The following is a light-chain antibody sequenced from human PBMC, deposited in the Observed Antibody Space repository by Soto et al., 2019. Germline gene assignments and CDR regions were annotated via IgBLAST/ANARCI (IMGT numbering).Light chain of an antibody. CDR1: SSDVGGQNA. J-gene: IGLJ2*01. V-gene: IGLV2-23*02. Sequence: QSVLTQPASVSGSPGQSITISCTGTSSDVGGQNAVSWYQQHPGKAPKFMIYDVSKRPSGVSSRFSGSKSGNTASLTISGLKAEDEADYYCCSYAGSSTVVFGGGTKRTVL. CDR3: CSYAGSSTVV. CDR2: DVS.